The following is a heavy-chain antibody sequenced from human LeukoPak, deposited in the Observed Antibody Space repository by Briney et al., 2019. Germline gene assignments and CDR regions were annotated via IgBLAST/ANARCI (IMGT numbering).Heavy chain of an antibody. CDR3: AKDSHWILFDD. V-gene: IGHV3-23*01. J-gene: IGHJ4*02. CDR1: GFTFTTYG. Sequence: GGTLRLPCSAPGFTFTTYGMNWVRQAPGKGLEWVSGIGGSGTRTYYADSVKGRFTISRDNSKNTLYLQMNSLRDEDTAVYYCAKDSHWILFDDWGQGTLVTVSS. CDR2: IGGSGTRT. D-gene: IGHD2-2*03.